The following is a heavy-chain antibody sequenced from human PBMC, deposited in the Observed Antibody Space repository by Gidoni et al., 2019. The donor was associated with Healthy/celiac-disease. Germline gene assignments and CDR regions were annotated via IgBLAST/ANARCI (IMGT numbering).Heavy chain of an antibody. CDR1: GFTCSRHS. CDR2: ISSSSSDI. D-gene: IGHD6-13*01. J-gene: IGHJ6*02. CDR3: ASSIAAAEVYYYYYYGMDV. V-gene: IGHV3-21*01. Sequence: EVQLVESGGGLATPGGSLRLSCAAYGFTCSRHSMHGVRQAPGKGLEWVSSISSSSSDIYDADSVKGRFTISRDNAKNSLYLQMNSLRAEDTAVYYCASSIAAAEVYYYYYYGMDVWGQGTTVTVSS.